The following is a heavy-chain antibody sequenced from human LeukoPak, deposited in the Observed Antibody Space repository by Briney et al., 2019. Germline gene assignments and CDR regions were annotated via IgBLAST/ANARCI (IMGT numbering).Heavy chain of an antibody. Sequence: SETLSLTCTVSGGSISSSSYYWGWIRQPPGKGLEWIGSIYYSGSTYYNPSLKSRVTISVDTSKNQFSLKLFSVTAADTAVYYCARGPAAIMDVWGKGTTVTVSS. CDR2: IYYSGST. D-gene: IGHD2-2*01. V-gene: IGHV4-39*07. J-gene: IGHJ6*03. CDR1: GGSISSSSYY. CDR3: ARGPAAIMDV.